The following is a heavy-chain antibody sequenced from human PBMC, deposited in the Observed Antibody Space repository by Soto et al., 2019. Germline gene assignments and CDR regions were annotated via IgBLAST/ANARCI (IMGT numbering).Heavy chain of an antibody. Sequence: GGSLRLSCAASGFTFSSYWMSWVRQAPGKGLEWVANIKQDGSEKYYVDSVKGRFTISRDNAKNSLYLQMNSLRAEDTAVYYCARFVVVTANGGMDVWGQGTTVTVS. CDR2: IKQDGSEK. V-gene: IGHV3-7*01. J-gene: IGHJ6*02. CDR3: ARFVVVTANGGMDV. D-gene: IGHD2-21*02. CDR1: GFTFSSYW.